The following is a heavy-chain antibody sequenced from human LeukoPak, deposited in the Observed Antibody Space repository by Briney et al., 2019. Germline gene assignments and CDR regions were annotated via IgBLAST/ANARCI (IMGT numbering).Heavy chain of an antibody. V-gene: IGHV3-21*01. CDR3: ASESGGSVDY. Sequence: PGGSLRLSCEASGFTFGTFWMSWVRQAPGKGLEWVSSISSSSSSRYYADSVKGRFTISRDNAKNSLYLQMNSLRAEDTAVYYCASESGGSVDYWGQGTLVTVSS. D-gene: IGHD2-15*01. CDR2: ISSSSSSR. CDR1: GFTFGTFW. J-gene: IGHJ4*02.